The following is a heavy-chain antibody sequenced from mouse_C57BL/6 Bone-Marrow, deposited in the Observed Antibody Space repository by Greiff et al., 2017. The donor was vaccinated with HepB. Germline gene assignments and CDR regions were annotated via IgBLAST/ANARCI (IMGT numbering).Heavy chain of an antibody. CDR3: ANSNSWFAY. J-gene: IGHJ3*01. D-gene: IGHD2-5*01. Sequence: QVQLQQPGAELVKPGASVKLSCKASGYTFTSYWMQWVKQRPGQGLAWIGEIDPSDSYTNYNQKFKGKATFTVDTSSSTAYMQLSSLTSEDSAVYYCANSNSWFAYWGQGTLVTVSA. CDR1: GYTFTSYW. V-gene: IGHV1-50*01. CDR2: IDPSDSYT.